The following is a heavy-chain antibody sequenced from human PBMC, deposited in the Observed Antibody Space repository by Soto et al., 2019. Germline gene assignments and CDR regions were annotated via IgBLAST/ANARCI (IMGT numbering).Heavy chain of an antibody. CDR2: TYFRSKWYK. V-gene: IGHV6-1*01. J-gene: IGHJ4*02. CDR3: VRDVGGGEILDY. CDR1: GDSVSSNRAA. D-gene: IGHD1-26*01. Sequence: QTLSLTCAISGDSVSSNRAAWNWIRQSPSRGLEWLGRTYFRSKWYKDYAISVKSRITINPDTSKNQFSLQLNPVTPEDTAVYYCVRDVGGGEILDYWGQGTLVTVSS.